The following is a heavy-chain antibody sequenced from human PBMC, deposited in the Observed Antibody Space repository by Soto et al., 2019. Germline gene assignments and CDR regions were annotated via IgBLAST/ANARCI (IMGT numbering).Heavy chain of an antibody. CDR2: VYYTGTT. J-gene: IGHJ6*02. CDR1: GVSITSTTHY. V-gene: IGHV4-61*01. D-gene: IGHD3-22*01. CDR3: AREGYSSGYYYYYGMDV. Sequence: PSETLSLTCTVSGVSITSTTHYWAWIRQPPGKRLEWIGYVYYTGTTTYSPSLKSRVTISVDTSINQISLKLSSVTAADTAVYYCAREGYSSGYYYYYGMDVWGQGTTVTVSS.